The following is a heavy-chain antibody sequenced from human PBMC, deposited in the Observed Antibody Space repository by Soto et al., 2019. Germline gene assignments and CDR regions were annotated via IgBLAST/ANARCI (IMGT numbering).Heavy chain of an antibody. V-gene: IGHV3-23*01. CDR1: GFTFSSYA. CDR3: ARYFGGTRAEGWFDP. J-gene: IGHJ5*01. D-gene: IGHD2-21*01. CDR2: ISGSGGST. Sequence: GGSLRLSCAASGFTFSSYAMSWVRQAPGKGLEWVSAISGSGGSTYYADSVKGRFTVSRDNSKNTLYVQMNSLRAEDTAVYYCARYFGGTRAEGWFDPWGQGTLVTVSS.